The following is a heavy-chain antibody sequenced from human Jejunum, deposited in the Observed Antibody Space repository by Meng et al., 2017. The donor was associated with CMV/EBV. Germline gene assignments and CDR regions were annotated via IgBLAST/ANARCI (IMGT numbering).Heavy chain of an antibody. J-gene: IGHJ4*02. Sequence: VEVGARLGPPGGSLGLSFVASGFTFRHDWMSWVRQAPGKGLECVGNIKQDGSETYYVDSVKGRFTISRDNGKNSLYLQMNNLRAEDTGGDYCARGFAIDSWGQGTLVTVSS. V-gene: IGHV3-7*04. CDR2: IKQDGSET. CDR3: ARGFAIDS. CDR1: GFTFRHDW. D-gene: IGHD3-10*01.